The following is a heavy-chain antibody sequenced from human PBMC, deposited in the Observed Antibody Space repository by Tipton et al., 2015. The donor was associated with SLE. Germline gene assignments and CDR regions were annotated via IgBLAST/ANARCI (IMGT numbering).Heavy chain of an antibody. CDR3: ARVRGHSSSSPWFDP. Sequence: GLVKPSETLSLTCAVYGGSFSGYYWSWIRQPPGKGLEWIGEINHSGSTNYNPSLKSRVTISVDTSKNQFSLKLSSVTAADTAVYYCARVRGHSSSSPWFDPWGQGTLVTVSS. J-gene: IGHJ5*02. CDR2: INHSGST. V-gene: IGHV4-34*01. CDR1: GGSFSGYY. D-gene: IGHD6-6*01.